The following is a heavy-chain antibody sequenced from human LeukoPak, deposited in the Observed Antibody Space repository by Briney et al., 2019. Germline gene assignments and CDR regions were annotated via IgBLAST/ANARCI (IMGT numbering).Heavy chain of an antibody. CDR1: GFTFSSYS. CDR2: ISSSSSTI. V-gene: IGHV3-48*02. Sequence: GGSLRLSCAASGFTFSSYSMNWVSQAPGKGLEWVSYISSSSSTIYYADSVKGRFTITRDNAKNSLYLQMNSLRDEDTAVYYCARDGFTMIVVGWYFDLWGRGTLVTVSS. CDR3: ARDGFTMIVVGWYFDL. D-gene: IGHD3-22*01. J-gene: IGHJ2*01.